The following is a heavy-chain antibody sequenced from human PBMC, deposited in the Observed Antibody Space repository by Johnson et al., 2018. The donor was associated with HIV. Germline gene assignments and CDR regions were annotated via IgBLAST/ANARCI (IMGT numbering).Heavy chain of an antibody. V-gene: IGHV3-30-3*01. J-gene: IGHJ3*02. CDR1: GFTFSSYA. Sequence: VQLVESGGGVVQPGRSLRLSCAASGFTFSSYAMHWVRQAPGKGLEWVAVISYDGSNKYYADSVKGRFTISRDNAKNSLYLQMNSLRADDTAVYYCAKDGAFDIWGQGTLVTVSS. CDR3: AKDGAFDI. CDR2: ISYDGSNK.